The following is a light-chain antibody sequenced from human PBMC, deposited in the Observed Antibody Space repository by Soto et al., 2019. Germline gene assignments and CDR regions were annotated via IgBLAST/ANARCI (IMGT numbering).Light chain of an antibody. CDR1: QSVLYTSNNKNY. CDR2: WAS. Sequence: DIVMTQSPDSLAVSLGERATINCKSSQSVLYTSNNKNYLAWYQQKPGQPPKLHIYWASTRESGVPDRFSGSGSGTDFTLTISSLQAEDVAFYSCQQYYSTPLTFGGGTKVEFK. V-gene: IGKV4-1*01. J-gene: IGKJ4*01. CDR3: QQYYSTPLT.